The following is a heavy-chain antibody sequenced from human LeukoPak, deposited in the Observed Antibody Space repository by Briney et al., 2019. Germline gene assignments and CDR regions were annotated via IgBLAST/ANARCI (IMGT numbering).Heavy chain of an antibody. D-gene: IGHD5-18*01. Sequence: SETLSLTCAVYGGSFSGYYWSWIRQPPGKGLEWIGYIYYSGSTSYKPSLKSRVTISVDTSKNQFSLKLRSVTAADTAVYYCARGGYSYGYGYWGQGTLVTVSS. CDR2: IYYSGST. CDR1: GGSFSGYY. J-gene: IGHJ4*02. V-gene: IGHV4-59*01. CDR3: ARGGYSYGYGY.